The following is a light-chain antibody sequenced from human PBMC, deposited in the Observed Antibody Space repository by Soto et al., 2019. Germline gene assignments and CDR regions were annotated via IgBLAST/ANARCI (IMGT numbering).Light chain of an antibody. CDR1: QSVSSRY. CDR3: QQDGNTPWT. J-gene: IGKJ1*01. V-gene: IGKV3-20*01. CDR2: GAP. Sequence: VLSKDPKALSLAEVDRAPLTCRISQSVSSRYLAWYQQKPGQAPRLLIYGAPSRATGIPDRFSGSGSGTDFTLTISRLEPEDLAVFYCQQDGNTPWTFGQGSKVDI.